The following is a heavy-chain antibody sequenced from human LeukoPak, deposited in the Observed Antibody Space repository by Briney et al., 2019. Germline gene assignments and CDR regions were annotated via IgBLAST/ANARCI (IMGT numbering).Heavy chain of an antibody. D-gene: IGHD2-15*01. CDR3: SAGYDY. Sequence: PGGSLRLSCAASGFTFSSYAMSWVRQAPGKGLEWVSTISSPTSSTHYAAFVKGRFTISRDNSKNTLYLQMNSLRAEDTAMYYCSAGYDYWGHGTLVTVSS. V-gene: IGHV3-23*01. CDR1: GFTFSSYA. J-gene: IGHJ4*01. CDR2: ISSPTSST.